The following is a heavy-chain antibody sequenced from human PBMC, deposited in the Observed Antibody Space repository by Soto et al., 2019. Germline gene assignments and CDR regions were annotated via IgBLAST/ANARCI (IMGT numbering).Heavy chain of an antibody. CDR3: ARRAVAGTIFYDY. CDR2: IDPSDSYT. CDR1: GYGFTSYW. D-gene: IGHD6-19*01. Sequence: GESLKISCKVSGYGFTSYWISWVRQMPGKGLEWMGRIDPSDSYTNYSPSFQGHVTISADKSISTAYLQWSSLKASDTAMYYCARRAVAGTIFYDYWGQGTLVTVSS. V-gene: IGHV5-10-1*01. J-gene: IGHJ4*02.